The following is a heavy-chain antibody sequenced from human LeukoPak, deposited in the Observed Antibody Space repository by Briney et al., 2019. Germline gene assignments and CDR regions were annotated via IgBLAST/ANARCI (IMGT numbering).Heavy chain of an antibody. CDR2: IYSGGTT. J-gene: IGHJ4*02. D-gene: IGHD3-22*01. CDR3: ARVRDSYDGSGAFDY. V-gene: IGHV3-53*01. Sequence: GGSLRLSCAVSGFTVSRSYMTWVRQAPGKGLEWVSVIYSGGTTSSTDSVKGRFTISRDNSKNTLFLQMSNLRAEDTAMYYCARVRDSYDGSGAFDYWGQGALVTVSS. CDR1: GFTVSRSY.